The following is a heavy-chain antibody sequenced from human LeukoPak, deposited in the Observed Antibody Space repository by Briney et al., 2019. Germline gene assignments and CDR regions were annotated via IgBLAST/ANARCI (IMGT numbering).Heavy chain of an antibody. Sequence: GGSLRLSCAASGFTFSSYWMSWVRQAPGKGLEWVANIKQDGSEKYYVDSVKGRFTISRDNAKNSLYLQMNSLRAEDTAVYYCARGMRTTVTNLYFDYWGQGTLVTVSS. CDR3: ARGMRTTVTNLYFDY. CDR1: GFTFSSYW. D-gene: IGHD4-17*01. CDR2: IKQDGSEK. J-gene: IGHJ4*02. V-gene: IGHV3-7*01.